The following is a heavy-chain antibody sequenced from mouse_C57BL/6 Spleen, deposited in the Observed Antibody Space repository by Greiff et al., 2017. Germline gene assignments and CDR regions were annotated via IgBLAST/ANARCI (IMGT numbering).Heavy chain of an antibody. V-gene: IGHV14-4*01. CDR3: TTYYSNYDDY. CDR2: IDPENGYT. CDR1: GFNIKDDY. Sequence: EVQLQQSGAELVRPGASVKLSCTASGFNIKDDYMHWVKQRPEQGLEWIGWIDPENGYTEYASKFQGKATITADTSSNTAYLQLSSLTSEDTAVYYCTTYYSNYDDYWGQGTTLTVSS. D-gene: IGHD2-5*01. J-gene: IGHJ2*01.